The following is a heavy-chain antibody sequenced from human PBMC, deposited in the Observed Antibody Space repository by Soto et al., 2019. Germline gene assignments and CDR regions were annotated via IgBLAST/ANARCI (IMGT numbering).Heavy chain of an antibody. D-gene: IGHD3-16*01. Sequence: QAHLEQSGAEVKRPGASVKVSCKASGYTFSDFDINWLRQASGQGPEWMGWMNAKSGDTFFAQRFQGKFNMTWDTSLGRPSRKGGSLTPDDRAMYYGARGNPFNYAGFDVWGQGTTVAVPS. CDR1: GYTFSDFD. CDR2: MNAKSGDT. V-gene: IGHV1-8*01. CDR3: ARGNPFNYAGFDV. J-gene: IGHJ6*02.